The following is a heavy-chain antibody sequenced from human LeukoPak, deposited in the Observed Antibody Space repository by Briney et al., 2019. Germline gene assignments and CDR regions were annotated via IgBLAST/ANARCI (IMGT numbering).Heavy chain of an antibody. CDR2: INSDGSIT. V-gene: IGHV3-74*01. CDR1: GFTFSSYA. D-gene: IGHD3-22*01. CDR3: AREPGGYYDSSGFLDY. Sequence: GGSLRLSCAASGFTFSSYAMSWVRQAPGKGLVWVSRINSDGSITNYADSVKGRFTITRDSAKNTLYLQMNSLRAEDTAEYFCAREPGGYYDSSGFLDYWGQGTVVTVSS. J-gene: IGHJ4*02.